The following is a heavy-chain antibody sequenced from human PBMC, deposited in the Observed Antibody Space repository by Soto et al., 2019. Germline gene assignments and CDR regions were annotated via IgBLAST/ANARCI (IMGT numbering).Heavy chain of an antibody. V-gene: IGHV3-48*01. J-gene: IGHJ6*03. D-gene: IGHD3-16*01. CDR1: GFTFSSYS. CDR3: ARKGWGSSYYYMDV. Sequence: LRLSCAASGFTFSSYSMNWVRQAPGKGLEWVSYISSSGTTIYYADSVKGRFTISRDNAENSLYLQMDSLRAEDTAVYYCARKGWGSSYYYMDVWGKGTTVTVSS. CDR2: ISSSGTTI.